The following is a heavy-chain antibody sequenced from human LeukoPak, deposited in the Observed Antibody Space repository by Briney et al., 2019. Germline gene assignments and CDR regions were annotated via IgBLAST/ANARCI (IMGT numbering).Heavy chain of an antibody. V-gene: IGHV4-4*07. D-gene: IGHD5-18*01. Sequence: SETLSLTCSVSGGSISSYYWSWIRQPAGKGLEGIGRIYASGSSNYNPSLKSRVTMSVDTSKNQFSLQLSSVTAADTAVYYCAREGGYSYGYHFDYWGQGTLVTVSS. J-gene: IGHJ4*02. CDR2: IYASGSS. CDR3: AREGGYSYGYHFDY. CDR1: GGSISSYY.